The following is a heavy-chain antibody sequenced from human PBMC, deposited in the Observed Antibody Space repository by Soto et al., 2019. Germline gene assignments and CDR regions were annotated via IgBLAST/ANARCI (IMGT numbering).Heavy chain of an antibody. CDR2: IYPGDSDT. D-gene: IGHD6-13*01. J-gene: IGHJ6*02. V-gene: IGHV5-51*01. Sequence: GESLKISCKGSGYSFTSYWIGWVRQMPGKGLEWMGIIYPGDSDTRYSPSFQGQVTISADKSISTAYLQWSSLKASDTAMYYCARMAAAGPAAGFYYYGMDVWGQGTTVTVSS. CDR3: ARMAAAGPAAGFYYYGMDV. CDR1: GYSFTSYW.